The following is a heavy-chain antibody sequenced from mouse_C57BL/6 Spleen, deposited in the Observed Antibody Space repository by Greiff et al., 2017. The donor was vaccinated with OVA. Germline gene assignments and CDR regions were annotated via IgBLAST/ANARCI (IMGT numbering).Heavy chain of an antibody. D-gene: IGHD1-1*01. CDR2: IYPGSGST. V-gene: IGHV1-55*01. Sequence: VQLQQSGAELVKPGASVKMSCKASGYTFTSYWITWVQQRPGQGLEWIGDIYPGSGSTNYNEKFKGKATLTVDTSSSTAYLQLSSLTSEDAAVEYCASEYYGSRCSSDGFAYWGQGTLVTVSA. CDR3: ASEYYGSRCSSDGFAY. J-gene: IGHJ3*01. CDR1: GYTFTSYW.